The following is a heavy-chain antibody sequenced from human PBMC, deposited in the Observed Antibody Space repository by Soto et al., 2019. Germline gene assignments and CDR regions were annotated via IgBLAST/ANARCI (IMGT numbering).Heavy chain of an antibody. CDR2: ISWNSGNI. J-gene: IGHJ6*03. Sequence: EVQLVESGGDLVQPGRSLRLSCAASGFTFDDYAMHWVRQAPGKGLEWVSGISWNSGNIGYAGSVKGRFTISRDNANISLYLQMSSLGAEDTALYYCVKDMSPGEVSRSDYMDVWGKGTTVTVSS. CDR1: GFTFDDYA. V-gene: IGHV3-9*01. D-gene: IGHD3-16*01. CDR3: VKDMSPGEVSRSDYMDV.